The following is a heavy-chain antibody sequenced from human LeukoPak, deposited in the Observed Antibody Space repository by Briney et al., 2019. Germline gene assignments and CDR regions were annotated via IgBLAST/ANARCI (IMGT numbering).Heavy chain of an antibody. D-gene: IGHD6-13*01. V-gene: IGHV1-2*02. CDR2: INPNSGGT. CDR1: VYTFTGYY. Sequence: ASVNVSCKASVYTFTGYYMHWVRQAPGQGLEWMGWINPNSGGTNYAQKFQGRVTMTRDTSISTASMELSRLRSDDTAVYYCARAQRQLVRKGKVFDYWGQGTLVTVSS. CDR3: ARAQRQLVRKGKVFDY. J-gene: IGHJ4*02.